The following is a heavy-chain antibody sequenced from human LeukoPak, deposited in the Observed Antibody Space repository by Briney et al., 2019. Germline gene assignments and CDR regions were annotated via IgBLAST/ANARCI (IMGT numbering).Heavy chain of an antibody. J-gene: IGHJ4*02. CDR2: ICGSGEST. Sequence: GGSLRLSCAASGFTFRTYAMTWVRQAPGKGLEWVSGICGSGESTYYADSVKGRFTVSRDNSKNTVYLQMNSLTAEDTAVYFCAKDRDYCSSTGCYWDYWGQGTLVTVSS. CDR3: AKDRDYCSSTGCYWDY. D-gene: IGHD2-2*01. CDR1: GFTFRTYA. V-gene: IGHV3-23*01.